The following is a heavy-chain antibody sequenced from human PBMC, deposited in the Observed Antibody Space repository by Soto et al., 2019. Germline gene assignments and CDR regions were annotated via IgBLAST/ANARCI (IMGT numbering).Heavy chain of an antibody. J-gene: IGHJ4*02. CDR2: IYYSGNT. CDR1: GGSTSSYY. Sequence: QVQLQESGPGLMKPSETLSLSCTVSGGSTSSYYWSWIRQPPGKGLEWIGYIYYSGNTNYNPSLKSRVTISEDTSKNQFSLKLSSVTAADTAVYYCARDGSGSSYFDYWGQGTLVTVSS. CDR3: ARDGSGSSYFDY. V-gene: IGHV4-59*01. D-gene: IGHD6-6*01.